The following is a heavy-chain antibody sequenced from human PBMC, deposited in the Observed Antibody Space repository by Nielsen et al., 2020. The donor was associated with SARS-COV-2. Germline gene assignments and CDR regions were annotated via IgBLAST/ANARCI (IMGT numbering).Heavy chain of an antibody. CDR2: INPSTGGT. D-gene: IGHD5-18*01. CDR1: GYTFTGYH. CDR3: ARDEYNYGYNWFDT. V-gene: IGHV1-2*06. J-gene: IGHJ5*02. Sequence: ASVKVSCKASGYTFTGYHIHWVRQAPGQGLEWMGRINPSTGGTYYAQTFKGRVTLTTDTSISTAYMDLSWLRSDDTAVYYCARDEYNYGYNWFDTWGQGTLVTVSS.